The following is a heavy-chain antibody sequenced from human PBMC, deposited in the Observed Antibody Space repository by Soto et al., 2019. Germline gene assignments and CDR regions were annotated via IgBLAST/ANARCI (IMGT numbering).Heavy chain of an antibody. CDR2: ISSYGGTT. CDR1: GFTFSNYA. J-gene: IGHJ4*02. Sequence: GGSLRLSCAASGFTFSNYAMHWVRQAPGKGLEYVSTISSYGGTTYYADSVKGRFTISRDNSKNTLYLQMGSLRAEDMAVYYWARGGDTAMFTGDFDYWGQGALVTVS. V-gene: IGHV3-64*02. D-gene: IGHD5-18*01. CDR3: ARGGDTAMFTGDFDY.